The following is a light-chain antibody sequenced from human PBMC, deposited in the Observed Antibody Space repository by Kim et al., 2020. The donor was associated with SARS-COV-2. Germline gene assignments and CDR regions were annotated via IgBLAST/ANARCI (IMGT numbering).Light chain of an antibody. J-gene: IGKJ1*01. CDR1: QSVTTTY. Sequence: EIVLTQSPGTLSLSPGERATLSCRASQSVTTTYLAWYQQKSGQPPRLLIYGASSRATGIPDRFSGSGSGTDFTLTISRLEPEDFAVYYCQQYGSSRTFGQGTKVDIK. CDR3: QQYGSSRT. CDR2: GAS. V-gene: IGKV3-20*01.